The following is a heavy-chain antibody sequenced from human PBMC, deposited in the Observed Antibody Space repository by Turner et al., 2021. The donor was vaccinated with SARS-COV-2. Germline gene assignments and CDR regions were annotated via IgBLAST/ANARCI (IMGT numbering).Heavy chain of an antibody. D-gene: IGHD6-6*01. V-gene: IGHV1-2*02. Sequence: QVQLVQSGAEVKKPGASVKVSCTASGYTFTGYYMHWVRQAPGQGLEWMGWINPNNGGTNYAKKFQGRVTMTSDTSISTAYMDLSRLRSDDTAVYYCAREGAPVSSSSRVWFDPWGQGTLVTVSS. CDR1: GYTFTGYY. CDR3: AREGAPVSSSSRVWFDP. J-gene: IGHJ5*02. CDR2: INPNNGGT.